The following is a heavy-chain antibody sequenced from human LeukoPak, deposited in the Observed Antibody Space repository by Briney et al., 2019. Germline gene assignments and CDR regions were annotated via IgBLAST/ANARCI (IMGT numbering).Heavy chain of an antibody. Sequence: GGSLRLSCAASGFTFSSYGMHWVRQAPGKGLEWVAVIWYDGSNKYYADSVKGRFTISRDNSKNTLYLQMNSLRAEDAAVYYCAKDRYYYDSSGLFDYWGQGTLVTVSS. J-gene: IGHJ4*02. CDR1: GFTFSSYG. D-gene: IGHD3-22*01. CDR3: AKDRYYYDSSGLFDY. V-gene: IGHV3-33*06. CDR2: IWYDGSNK.